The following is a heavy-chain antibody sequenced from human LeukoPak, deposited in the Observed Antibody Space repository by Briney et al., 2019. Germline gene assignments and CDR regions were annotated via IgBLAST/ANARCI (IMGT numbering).Heavy chain of an antibody. CDR2: ISGSGGST. CDR3: AKDSGFNMIVGPYFDY. J-gene: IGHJ4*02. CDR1: GFTFSSYA. D-gene: IGHD3-22*01. Sequence: GGSLRLSCAASGFTFSSYAMSWVRQAPGKGLEWVSAISGSGGSTYYADSVKGRFTISRDNSKNTLYLQMNSLRAEDTAVYYCAKDSGFNMIVGPYFDYWGQGTLVTVSS. V-gene: IGHV3-23*01.